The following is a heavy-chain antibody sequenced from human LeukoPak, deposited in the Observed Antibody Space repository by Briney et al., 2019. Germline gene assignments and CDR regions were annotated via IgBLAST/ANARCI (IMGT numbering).Heavy chain of an antibody. J-gene: IGHJ4*02. CDR2: INPNSGGT. D-gene: IGHD1-26*01. CDR1: GYTFTGYY. Sequence: ASVKVSCKASGYTFTGYYMHWVRQAPGQGLEWMGWINPNSGGTNYAQKFQGRVTMTRDTSISTAYMELSRLGSDDTAVYYCARVLEWELHPLDYWGQGTLVTVSS. CDR3: ARVLEWELHPLDY. V-gene: IGHV1-2*02.